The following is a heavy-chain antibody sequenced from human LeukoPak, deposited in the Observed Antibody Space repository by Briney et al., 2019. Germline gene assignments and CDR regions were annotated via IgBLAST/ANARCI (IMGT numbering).Heavy chain of an antibody. CDR3: ASDHNWDPDY. CDR1: GYTFTDHY. CDR2: VHTGRGDT. J-gene: IGHJ4*02. Sequence: ASVKISCETLGYTFTDHYLHWRRHTPRQELEWMGCVHTGRGDTNYEQKFQGRDSLTSDTSISTAYMELNRITSDDTAVYYGASDHNWDPDYWGQGTLVSVSS. D-gene: IGHD1-20*01. V-gene: IGHV1-2*02.